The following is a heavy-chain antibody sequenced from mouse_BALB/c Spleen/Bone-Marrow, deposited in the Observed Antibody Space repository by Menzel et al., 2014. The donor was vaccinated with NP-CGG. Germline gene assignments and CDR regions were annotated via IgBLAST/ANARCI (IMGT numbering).Heavy chain of an antibody. D-gene: IGHD2-4*01. CDR1: GFSLTGYG. CDR3: ARDSFLITRALDY. CDR2: IWGDGST. J-gene: IGHJ4*01. V-gene: IGHV2-6-7*01. Sequence: VKVEESGPGLVAPSQSLSITCTVSGFSLTGYGVSWVRQPPGKGLEWLGMIWGDGSTDYNSALKSRLSISKDNSKSQVVLKMNSLQTDDTARYYCARDSFLITRALDYWGQGTSVTVSS.